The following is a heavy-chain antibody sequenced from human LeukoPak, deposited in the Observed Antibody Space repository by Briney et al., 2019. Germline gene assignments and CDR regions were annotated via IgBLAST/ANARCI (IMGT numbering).Heavy chain of an antibody. CDR3: ARHGIMVRGVMGNWFDP. Sequence: PSETLSLTCTVSGGSISSNSYYWGWIRQPPGKGLKWIGSIYYSGSTYYNPSLKSRVTISVDTSKNQFSLKLSSVTAADTAVYYCARHGIMVRGVMGNWFDPWGQGTLVTVSS. V-gene: IGHV4-39*01. D-gene: IGHD3-10*01. J-gene: IGHJ5*02. CDR2: IYYSGST. CDR1: GGSISSNSYY.